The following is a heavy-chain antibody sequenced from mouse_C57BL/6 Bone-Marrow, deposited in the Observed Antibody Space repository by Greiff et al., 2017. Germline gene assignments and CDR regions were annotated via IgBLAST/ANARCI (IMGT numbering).Heavy chain of an antibody. CDR1: GYTFTSSG. Sequence: QVQLKESGAELARPGASVKLSCKASGYTFTSSGISWVKQRTGQGLEWIGEIFPRSGNTYYNEKFKGKATLTADKSSSTAYMELRSLTSEDSAVYFCASLLGRRGYWGQGTTLTVSS. D-gene: IGHD4-1*01. CDR2: IFPRSGNT. V-gene: IGHV1-81*01. J-gene: IGHJ2*01. CDR3: ASLLGRRGY.